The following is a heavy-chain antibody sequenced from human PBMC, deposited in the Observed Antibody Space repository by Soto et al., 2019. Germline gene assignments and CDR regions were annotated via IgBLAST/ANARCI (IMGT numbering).Heavy chain of an antibody. V-gene: IGHV5-51*01. CDR1: GYSFTSYW. D-gene: IGHD2-2*01. CDR3: AKRKYCPSTTCFDY. J-gene: IGHJ4*02. Sequence: GESLKISCKGSGYSFTSYWIGWVRQMPGKGLEWMGIIYPGDSDTRYSPSFQGQVTISADKSISTAYLQWSSLRAEDTAVYYCAKRKYCPSTTCFDYWGQGTQVTVSS. CDR2: IYPGDSDT.